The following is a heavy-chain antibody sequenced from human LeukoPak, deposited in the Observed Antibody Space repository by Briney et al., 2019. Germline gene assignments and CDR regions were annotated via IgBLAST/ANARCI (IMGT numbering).Heavy chain of an antibody. CDR3: ARGSPWSSGWLEYFQH. V-gene: IGHV1-2*04. CDR2: INPNSGGT. Sequence: GASVKVSCKASGYTFTGYYVHWVRQAPGQGLEWMGWINPNSGGTNYAQKFQGWVTMTRDTSISTVYMELSRLRSDDTAVYYCARGSPWSSGWLEYFQHWGQGTLVTVSS. CDR1: GYTFTGYY. J-gene: IGHJ1*01. D-gene: IGHD6-19*01.